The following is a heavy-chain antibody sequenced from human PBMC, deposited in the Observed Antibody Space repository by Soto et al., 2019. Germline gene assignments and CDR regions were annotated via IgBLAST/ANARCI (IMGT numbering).Heavy chain of an antibody. CDR3: ARGHCSGGSCYRARAFDI. D-gene: IGHD2-15*01. CDR1: GECFSRYY. Sequence: PSQPLSLTCAVYGECFSRYYWSWIRQPPGKGLEWIGEINHSGSTNYNPSLKSRVTISVDTSKNQFSLKLSSVTAADTAVYYCARGHCSGGSCYRARAFDIWGQGTMVTVSS. J-gene: IGHJ3*02. V-gene: IGHV4-34*01. CDR2: INHSGST.